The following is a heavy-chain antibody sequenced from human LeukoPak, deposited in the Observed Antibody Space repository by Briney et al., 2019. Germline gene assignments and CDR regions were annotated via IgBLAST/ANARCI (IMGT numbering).Heavy chain of an antibody. D-gene: IGHD3-22*01. Sequence: SETLSLTCTVSGGSISSYYWSWIRQPPGKGLEWIGYIYYSGSTNYNPSLKSRVTISVDTSKNQFSLKLSSVTAADTAVYYCVAKPTYYYDSSGYFALDYWGQGTLVTVSS. V-gene: IGHV4-59*12. J-gene: IGHJ4*02. CDR3: VAKPTYYYDSSGYFALDY. CDR1: GGSISSYY. CDR2: IYYSGST.